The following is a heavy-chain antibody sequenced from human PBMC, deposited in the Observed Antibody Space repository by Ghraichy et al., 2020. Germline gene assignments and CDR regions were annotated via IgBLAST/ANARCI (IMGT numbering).Heavy chain of an antibody. D-gene: IGHD5-24*01. Sequence: GGSLRLSCAASGFTFSSYGMHWVRQAPGKGLEWVAVISYDGSNKYYADSVKGRYTISRDNSKNTLDPQMNSLRAEDTAVYYCAKARGRDGYKFTFDYWGHGNLVIVSS. J-gene: IGHJ4*01. CDR2: ISYDGSNK. CDR3: AKARGRDGYKFTFDY. CDR1: GFTFSSYG. V-gene: IGHV3-30*18.